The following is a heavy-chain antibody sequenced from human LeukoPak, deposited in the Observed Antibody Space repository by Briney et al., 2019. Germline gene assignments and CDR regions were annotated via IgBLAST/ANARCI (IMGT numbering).Heavy chain of an antibody. V-gene: IGHV4-39*01. Sequence: SGTLSLTCAVSGGSISSSSYYWGWIRQPPGKGLEWIGSIYYSGSTYYNPSLKSRVTISVDTSKNQFSLKLSSVTAADTAVYYCARSIPDRIQLWLNWGQGTLVTVSS. CDR1: GGSISSSSYY. J-gene: IGHJ4*02. D-gene: IGHD5-18*01. CDR3: ARSIPDRIQLWLN. CDR2: IYYSGST.